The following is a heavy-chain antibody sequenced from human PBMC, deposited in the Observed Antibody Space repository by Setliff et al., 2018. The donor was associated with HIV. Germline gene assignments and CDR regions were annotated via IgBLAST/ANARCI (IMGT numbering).Heavy chain of an antibody. D-gene: IGHD3-3*01. J-gene: IGHJ5*02. CDR1: GFSLNTRGMC. V-gene: IGHV2-70*01. Sequence: QTLTLTCTFSGFSLNTRGMCVSWIRQAPGKALEWLAHIDWDGDKYYSTSLKTRLTISKDTSKNEVVLRMTNMGSADTATYYCARTHYNFWSGPPFDPWGQGTLVTVSS. CDR2: IDWDGDK. CDR3: ARTHYNFWSGPPFDP.